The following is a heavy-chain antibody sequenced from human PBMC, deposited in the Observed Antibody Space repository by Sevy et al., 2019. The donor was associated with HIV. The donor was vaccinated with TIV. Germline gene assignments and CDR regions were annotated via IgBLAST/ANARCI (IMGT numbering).Heavy chain of an antibody. V-gene: IGHV3-7*01. Sequence: GGSLRLSCAASGFTFATYWMTWVRQAPGKGLEWVAYIKQDGTDKYYVDSVRGRFAISSDNAKNSLYLQMSGLRAEDTAVYYWASALADWAGVDYSSWGRGTLVTVSS. J-gene: IGHJ4*02. CDR2: IKQDGTDK. CDR3: ASALADWAGVDYSS. CDR1: GFTFATYW. D-gene: IGHD2-21*01.